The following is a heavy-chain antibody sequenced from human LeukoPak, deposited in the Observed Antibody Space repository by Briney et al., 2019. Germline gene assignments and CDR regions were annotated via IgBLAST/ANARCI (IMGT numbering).Heavy chain of an antibody. V-gene: IGHV4-34*01. J-gene: IGHJ5*02. Sequence: LRLSCAASGFIFSSYEMNWIRQPPGKGLEWIGEINHSGSTNYNPSLKSRVTISVDTSKNQFSLKLSSVTAADTAVYYCARISSWYLGWFDPWGQGTLVTVSS. D-gene: IGHD6-13*01. CDR3: ARISSWYLGWFDP. CDR2: INHSGST. CDR1: GFIFSSYE.